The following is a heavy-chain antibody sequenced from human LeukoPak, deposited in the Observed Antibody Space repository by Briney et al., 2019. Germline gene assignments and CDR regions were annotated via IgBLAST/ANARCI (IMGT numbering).Heavy chain of an antibody. Sequence: PGGSLRLSCAASGFTFSSYGMHWVRQAPGKGLEWVAVIWYDGSNKYYADSVKGRFTISRDNSKNTLYLQMNSLRAEDTAVYYCARAPNWWEPPHYYYYGMDVWGQGTTVTVSS. CDR3: ARAPNWWEPPHYYYYGMDV. CDR1: GFTFSSYG. V-gene: IGHV3-33*01. D-gene: IGHD1-26*01. CDR2: IWYDGSNK. J-gene: IGHJ6*02.